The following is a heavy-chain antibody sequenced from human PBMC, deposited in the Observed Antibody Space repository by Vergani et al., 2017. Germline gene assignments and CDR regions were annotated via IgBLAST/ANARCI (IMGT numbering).Heavy chain of an antibody. V-gene: IGHV4-39*01. CDR3: ARHSTVEWLVKLGWIDP. CDR2: IYYSGST. D-gene: IGHD6-19*01. Sequence: QLQLQESGPGLVKPSATLSLTCSVSGASIRSSNYYWGWIRPPPGKGLEWIASIYYSGSTYYNPSLKRRVTISVETSKNQFSLKLSSVTAADTAVYFCARHSTVEWLVKLGWIDPWGQGILVTVSS. J-gene: IGHJ5*02. CDR1: GASIRSSNYY.